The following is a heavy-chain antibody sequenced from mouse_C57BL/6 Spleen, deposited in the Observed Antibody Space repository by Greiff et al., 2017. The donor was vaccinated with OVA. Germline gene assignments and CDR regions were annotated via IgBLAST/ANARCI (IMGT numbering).Heavy chain of an antibody. J-gene: IGHJ3*01. CDR2: TYRDDDK. V-gene: IGHV8-12*01. CDR3: ARIDALGFAY. CDR1: GFSLSTYGMG. Sequence: VKLVESGPGLLQSSQTLSLTCSFSGFSLSTYGMGVSWIRQPSGKGLVWLAHTYRDDDKRYNPSLKSPLIISKDTSRNQVFLKSTSVDAADTATYCCARIDALGFAYWGQGTLVTVSA. D-gene: IGHD2-10*02.